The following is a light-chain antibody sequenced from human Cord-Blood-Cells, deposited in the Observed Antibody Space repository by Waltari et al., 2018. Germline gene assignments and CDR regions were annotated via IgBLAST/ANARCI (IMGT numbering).Light chain of an antibody. J-gene: IGKJ1*01. V-gene: IGKV1-5*03. Sequence: EIQMTQSPSPLSASVGDRVTITCRASQSISSWLAWYQQKPGKAHKLLIYKASSLESGVPSRFSGSGSGTEFTLTISSLQPDDFATYYCQQYNSYSPVGQGTKVEIK. CDR3: QQYNSYSP. CDR2: KAS. CDR1: QSISSW.